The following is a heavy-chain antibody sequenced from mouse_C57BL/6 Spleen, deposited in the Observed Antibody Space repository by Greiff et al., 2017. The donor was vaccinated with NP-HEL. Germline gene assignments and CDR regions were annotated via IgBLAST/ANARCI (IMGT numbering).Heavy chain of an antibody. CDR2: INPNYGTT. J-gene: IGHJ4*01. Sequence: VQLQQSGPELVKPGASVKISCKASGYSFTDYNMNWVKQSHGMSLEWIGVINPNYGTTSYNQKFKGKATLTVDQSASTAYMQLNSLTSKDSAVYYCARAGTGAMDYWGQGTSVTVSS. V-gene: IGHV1-39*01. CDR1: GYSFTDYN. CDR3: ARAGTGAMDY. D-gene: IGHD4-1*01.